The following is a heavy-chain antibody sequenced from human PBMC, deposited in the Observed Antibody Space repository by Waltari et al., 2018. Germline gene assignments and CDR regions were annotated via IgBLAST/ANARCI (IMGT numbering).Heavy chain of an antibody. CDR1: GYSISSGYY. Sequence: SGPGLVKPSETLSLTCAVSGYSISSGYYWGWIRQPPGKGLEWIGSIYHSGSTYYNPSLKSRVTISVDTSKNQFSLKLSSVTAADTAVYYCARVGATVNPVYFDYWGQGTLVTVSS. V-gene: IGHV4-38-2*01. D-gene: IGHD4-4*01. CDR3: ARVGATVNPVYFDY. J-gene: IGHJ4*02. CDR2: IYHSGST.